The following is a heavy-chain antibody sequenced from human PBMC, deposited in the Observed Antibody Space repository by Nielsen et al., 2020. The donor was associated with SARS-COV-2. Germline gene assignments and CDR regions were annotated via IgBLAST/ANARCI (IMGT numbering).Heavy chain of an antibody. D-gene: IGHD3-16*01. CDR2: ISGSGGST. CDR3: ATPEGGGY. CDR1: GFIVSSNY. J-gene: IGHJ4*02. V-gene: IGHV3-23*01. Sequence: GESLKISCAASGFIVSSNYMTWVRQAPGKGLEWVSAISGSGGSTYYADSVKGRFTISRDNSKNTLYLQMNSLRAEDTALYYCATPEGGGYWGQGTLVTVSS.